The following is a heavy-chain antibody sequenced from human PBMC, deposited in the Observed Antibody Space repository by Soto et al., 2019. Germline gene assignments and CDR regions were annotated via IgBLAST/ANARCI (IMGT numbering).Heavy chain of an antibody. CDR2: IYYSGST. V-gene: IGHV4-59*01. J-gene: IGHJ4*02. CDR1: GGSIRSYY. D-gene: IGHD2-2*01. Sequence: QVQLQESGPGLVKPSETLSLTCTVSGGSIRSYYWSWIRQPPGKGLEWIGYIYYSGSTNYNPSLKSRVTISVDTSKNQFSLKLSSVTAADTAVYYCARGPDIVVVPAAYYFDYWGQGTLVTVSS. CDR3: ARGPDIVVVPAAYYFDY.